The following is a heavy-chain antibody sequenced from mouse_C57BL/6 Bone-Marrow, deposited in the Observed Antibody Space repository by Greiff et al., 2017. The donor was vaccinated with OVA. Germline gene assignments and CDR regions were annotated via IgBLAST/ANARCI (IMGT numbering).Heavy chain of an antibody. V-gene: IGHV1-26*01. D-gene: IGHD4-1*01. CDR2: INPNNGGT. CDR1: GYTFTDYY. Sequence: EVQLQESGPELVKPGASVKISCKASGYTFTDYYMNWVKQSPGKSLEWIGDINPNNGGTSYNQKFKGKATLTVDKSSSTAYMELRSLTSEDSAVYYCAREGLGRCAMDYWGQGTSVTVSS. CDR3: AREGLGRCAMDY. J-gene: IGHJ4*01.